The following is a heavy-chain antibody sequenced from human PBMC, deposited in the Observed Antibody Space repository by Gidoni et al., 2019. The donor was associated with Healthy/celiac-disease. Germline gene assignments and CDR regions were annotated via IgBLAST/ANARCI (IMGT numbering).Heavy chain of an antibody. J-gene: IGHJ4*02. Sequence: QVQLVESGGGVVQPGRSLRLSCAASGFTFSSYGMHWVRQAPGKGLEWVAVIWYDGSNKYYADSVKGRFTISRDNSKNTLYLQMNSLRAEDTAVYYCARDPLVLLSGPFDYWGQGTLVTVSS. CDR1: GFTFSSYG. D-gene: IGHD3-10*01. V-gene: IGHV3-33*01. CDR3: ARDPLVLLSGPFDY. CDR2: IWYDGSNK.